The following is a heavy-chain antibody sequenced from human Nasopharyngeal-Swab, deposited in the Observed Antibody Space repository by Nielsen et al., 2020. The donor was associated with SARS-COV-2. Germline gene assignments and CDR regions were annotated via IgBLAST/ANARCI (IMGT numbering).Heavy chain of an antibody. CDR2: ISGSGGST. J-gene: IGHJ4*02. D-gene: IGHD6-13*01. V-gene: IGHV3-23*01. Sequence: SCGAPEVTFRSYAMSWVRQAPGKGLEGVSAISGSGGSTYYADTVKARFTISRDNSKNTLYLQMNSRRAEDTAVYYCAEALFGIAAPLWGQGTLVTVSS. CDR3: AEALFGIAAPL. CDR1: EVTFRSYA.